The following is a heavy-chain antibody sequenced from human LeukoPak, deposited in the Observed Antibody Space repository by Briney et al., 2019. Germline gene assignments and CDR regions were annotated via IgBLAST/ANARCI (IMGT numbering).Heavy chain of an antibody. V-gene: IGHV3-30*02. CDR1: GFTFSSYG. J-gene: IGHJ4*02. D-gene: IGHD6-19*01. CDR3: AKDKAGYSSGWYIYFDY. Sequence: PGGSLRLSCAASGFTFSSYGMHWVRQAPGKGLEWVAFIRYDGSNKYYADSVKGRFTISRDNSKNTLYLQMNSLRAEDTAVYYCAKDKAGYSSGWYIYFDYWGQGTLVTVSS. CDR2: IRYDGSNK.